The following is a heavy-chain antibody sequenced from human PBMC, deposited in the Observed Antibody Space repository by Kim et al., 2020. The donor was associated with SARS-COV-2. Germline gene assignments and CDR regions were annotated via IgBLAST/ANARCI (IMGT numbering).Heavy chain of an antibody. CDR2: ISAYNGNT. D-gene: IGHD3-9*01. J-gene: IGHJ6*02. CDR3: ARDGVHYDIFDWLLLTPYYFYGMDV. Sequence: ASVKVSCKASGYTFTSYGISWVRQAPGQGLEWMGWISAYNGNTNYTQKLQGRVTMTTDTSTSTAYMELRSLRSDDTAVYYCARDGVHYDIFDWLLLTPYYFYGMDVWGQGTTVTVSS. CDR1: GYTFTSYG. V-gene: IGHV1-18*01.